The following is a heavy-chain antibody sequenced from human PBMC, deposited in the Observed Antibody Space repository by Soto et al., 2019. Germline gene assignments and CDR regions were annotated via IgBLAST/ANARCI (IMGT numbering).Heavy chain of an antibody. CDR1: GGSIISGGYS. CDR2: IYHSGST. D-gene: IGHD6-13*01. J-gene: IGHJ5*02. V-gene: IGHV4-30-2*01. CDR3: ARVLVAAAGTVWFDP. Sequence: PSETLSLTCAVSGGSIISGGYSWIWIRQPPGKGLEWIGYIYHSGSTYYNPSLKSRVTISVDRSKNQFSLKLSSVTAADTAVYYCARVLVAAAGTVWFDPWGQGTLVTVSS.